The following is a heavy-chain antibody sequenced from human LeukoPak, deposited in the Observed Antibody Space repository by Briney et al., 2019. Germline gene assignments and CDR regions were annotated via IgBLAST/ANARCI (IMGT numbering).Heavy chain of an antibody. CDR1: GYTFTSYD. CDR2: MNPNSGNT. J-gene: IGHJ4*02. D-gene: IGHD3-10*01. CDR3: ARVVNMVRGVPLGY. V-gene: IGHV1-8*01. Sequence: ASVKVSCKASGYTFTSYDINWVRQATGQGLEWMGWMNPNSGNTGYAQKFQGRVTMTRNTSISTAYMELSSLRSEDTAVYYCARVVNMVRGVPLGYWGQGTLVTVSS.